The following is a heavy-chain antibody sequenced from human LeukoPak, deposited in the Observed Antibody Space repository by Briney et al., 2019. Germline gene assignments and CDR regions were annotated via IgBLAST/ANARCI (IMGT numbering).Heavy chain of an antibody. CDR1: AGSLSIYY. D-gene: IGHD3-10*01. CDR2: IYNSGSST. J-gene: IGHJ4*02. CDR3: VRDRELTY. Sequence: SETLSLTCTVSAGSLSIYYWNWIRQPPGKGLEWIGYIYNSGSSTIYNPSLQSRVTISVDMSKNQFSLRLSSVTAADTAVYFCVRDRELTYWGQGILVTVSS. V-gene: IGHV4-59*01.